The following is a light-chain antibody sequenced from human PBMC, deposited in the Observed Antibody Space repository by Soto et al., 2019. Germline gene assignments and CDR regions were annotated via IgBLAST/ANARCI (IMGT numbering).Light chain of an antibody. CDR1: QSVSSY. CDR3: QQRYNWWT. CDR2: DAS. Sequence: EIVLTQSPATLSLSPGDGATLSCRASQSVSSYLAWYQQKPGQAPRLLIYDASNRATGIPARFSGSGSGTDFTLTIISLEPEDFAVYYCQQRYNWWTFGQGTKVEI. V-gene: IGKV3-11*01. J-gene: IGKJ1*01.